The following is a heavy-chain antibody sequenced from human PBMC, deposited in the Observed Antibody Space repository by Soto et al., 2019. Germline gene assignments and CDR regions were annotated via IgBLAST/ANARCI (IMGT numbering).Heavy chain of an antibody. CDR3: AKVGSGYDYE. J-gene: IGHJ4*02. V-gene: IGHV3-7*01. D-gene: IGHD5-12*01. CDR1: GFMFSSYW. CDR2: IKQDGSEK. Sequence: EVQLVESGGGLVQPGGSLRLSCAASGFMFSSYWMSWVRQAPGKGLEWVANIKQDGSEKYYVDSVEGRFTISRDNAKNSLSLQMNSLRAEDTAVYYCAKVGSGYDYEWGQGTLVTVSS.